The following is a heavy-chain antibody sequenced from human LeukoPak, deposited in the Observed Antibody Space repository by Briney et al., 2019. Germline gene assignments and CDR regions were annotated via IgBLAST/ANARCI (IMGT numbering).Heavy chain of an antibody. CDR2: INHSGNT. D-gene: IGHD2-15*01. Sequence: PSETLSLTCAVYGGSFSGYYWSWIRQPPGKALEWIGEINHSGNTNYNPSLKSRVTISVDTSKNQFSLKLSSATVADTAVYYCARLGYCSGGTCYSVPFDYWGQGTLVTVSS. CDR3: ARLGYCSGGTCYSVPFDY. J-gene: IGHJ4*02. V-gene: IGHV4-34*01. CDR1: GGSFSGYY.